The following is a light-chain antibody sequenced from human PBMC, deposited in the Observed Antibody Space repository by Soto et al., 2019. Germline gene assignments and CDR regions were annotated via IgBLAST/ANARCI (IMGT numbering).Light chain of an antibody. Sequence: EILMTQSPATLSVSPGERATLSCRASQSVSSNLAWYQQRPAQAPRLLIYGASTRATGIPARFSGSGSGTEFTLTINSLQSEDFAVYYCQQYNNWPLFTFGPGTRVEI. CDR1: QSVSSN. J-gene: IGKJ3*01. V-gene: IGKV3-15*01. CDR2: GAS. CDR3: QQYNNWPLFT.